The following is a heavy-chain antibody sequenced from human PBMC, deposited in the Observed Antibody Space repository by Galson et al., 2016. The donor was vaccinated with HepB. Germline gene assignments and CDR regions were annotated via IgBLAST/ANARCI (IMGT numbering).Heavy chain of an antibody. J-gene: IGHJ5*02. Sequence: SLRLSCAASGFTVRNNYTSWLRQAPGKGPEWVSVISSSGTTYYSDAVKGRFTISKDNSKNTVYFQMNSLRVEDTAVYYCARENRDYWSGYYPWGQGTLVTVSS. D-gene: IGHD3-3*01. CDR3: ARENRDYWSGYYP. CDR1: GFTVRNNY. V-gene: IGHV3-66*01. CDR2: ISSSGTT.